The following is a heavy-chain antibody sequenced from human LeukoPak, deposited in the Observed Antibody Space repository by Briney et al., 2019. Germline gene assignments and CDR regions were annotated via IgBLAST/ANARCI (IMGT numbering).Heavy chain of an antibody. CDR1: GGSISSYY. CDR2: IYTSGST. CDR3: ARARAYYDSSGYFYPIVYFDY. J-gene: IGHJ4*02. D-gene: IGHD3-22*01. V-gene: IGHV4-4*07. Sequence: PSETLSLTCTVSGGSISSYYWSCIRQPAGKGLEWIGRIYTSGSTNYNPSLKSRVTMSVDTSKNQFSLKLSSVTAADTAVYYCARARAYYDSSGYFYPIVYFDYWGQGTLVTVSS.